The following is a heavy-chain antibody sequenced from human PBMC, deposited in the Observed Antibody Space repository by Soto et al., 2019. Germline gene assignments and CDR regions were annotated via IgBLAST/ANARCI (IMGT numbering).Heavy chain of an antibody. CDR3: ARGLYYDYFWGSYRLNWFDP. CDR2: TYYRSKWYN. D-gene: IGHD3-16*02. CDR1: GDSVSSNSAA. Sequence: PSQTLSLTCPISGDSVSSNSAAWNWIRQSPSRGLEWLGRTYYRSKWYNDYAVSVKSRITINPHTSKNQFPLQLNSVTPEDTAVYYCARGLYYDYFWGSYRLNWFDPWCQGTLVTVSS. J-gene: IGHJ5*02. V-gene: IGHV6-1*01.